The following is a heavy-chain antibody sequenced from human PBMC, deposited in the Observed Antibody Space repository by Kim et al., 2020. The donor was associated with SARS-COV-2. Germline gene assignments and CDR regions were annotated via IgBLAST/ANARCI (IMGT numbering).Heavy chain of an antibody. CDR3: ARVQWFGELYGAFDI. D-gene: IGHD3-10*01. J-gene: IGHJ3*02. V-gene: IGHV4-4*06. Sequence: PTLKSQVTESVETYKNQFSLKLSSVTAADTAVYYCARVQWFGELYGAFDIWGQGTMVTVSS.